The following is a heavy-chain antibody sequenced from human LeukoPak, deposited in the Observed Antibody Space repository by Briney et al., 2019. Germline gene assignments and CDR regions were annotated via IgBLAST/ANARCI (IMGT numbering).Heavy chain of an antibody. CDR2: IYYSGST. CDR1: GGSIRSYY. CDR3: AREAYSSAWYLDY. V-gene: IGHV4-59*01. Sequence: SETLSLTCTVSGGSIRSYYWSWIRQPPGKGLEWIGYIYYSGSTVYNPSLESRVTMSVDTSKNQFSLKVRSVTAADTAVYYCAREAYSSAWYLDYWGQGTLVTVSS. D-gene: IGHD6-19*01. J-gene: IGHJ4*02.